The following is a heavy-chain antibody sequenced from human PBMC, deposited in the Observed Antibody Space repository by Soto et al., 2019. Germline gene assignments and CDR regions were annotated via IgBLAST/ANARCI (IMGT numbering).Heavy chain of an antibody. Sequence: QVQLVQSGAEVKKPGASVKVSCKASGYTFISYDINWVRQATGQGLEWMGWMNPNSGNTGYAQKFQGRVTMTRNTSISTAYMELSSLRSEDTAVYYCASGGYDISTGYYNRYYYYGMDVWGQATTVTVSS. D-gene: IGHD3-9*01. CDR1: GYTFISYD. V-gene: IGHV1-8*01. CDR2: MNPNSGNT. CDR3: ASGGYDISTGYYNRYYYYGMDV. J-gene: IGHJ6*02.